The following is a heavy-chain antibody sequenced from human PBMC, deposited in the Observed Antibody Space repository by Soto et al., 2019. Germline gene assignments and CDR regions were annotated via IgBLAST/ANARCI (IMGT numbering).Heavy chain of an antibody. V-gene: IGHV3-23*01. CDR2: IGADGDGI. J-gene: IGHJ4*02. Sequence: EVHLLESGGGLLQPGGSLRLSCVASGFTFRTYAVAWIRQAPGKGLEWVSVIGADGDGIQYADPVEGRFTISRDNSQSSLYLQMNSLRAEDTAVYYCAKYSTTAASRYFDLWGQGTLVTVAS. CDR1: GFTFRTYA. CDR3: AKYSTTAASRYFDL. D-gene: IGHD1-1*01.